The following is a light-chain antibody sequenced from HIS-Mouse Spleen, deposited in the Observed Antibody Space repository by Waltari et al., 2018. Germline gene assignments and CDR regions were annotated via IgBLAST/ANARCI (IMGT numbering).Light chain of an antibody. CDR3: YSTDSSGNHRV. CDR1: ALPNKY. J-gene: IGLJ2*01. V-gene: IGLV3-10*01. CDR2: EDS. Sequence: YELTQPPSVSVSPGQTARITCSGDALPNKYAYWYQQKSGQAPVLVIYEDSKRPSWIPERFSGSSSGTMATLTISGAQVEDEADYYCYSTDSSGNHRVFGGGTKLTVL.